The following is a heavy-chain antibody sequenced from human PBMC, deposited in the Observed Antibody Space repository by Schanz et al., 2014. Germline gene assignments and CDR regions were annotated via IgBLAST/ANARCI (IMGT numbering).Heavy chain of an antibody. D-gene: IGHD1-26*01. V-gene: IGHV3-30*19. Sequence: QVQLVESGGGVVQPGRSLRLSCAASGFTFSSYGMHWVRQAPGKGLEWVALISYDGNNKYYADSVKGRFTISRDNSKNTMYLQMNSLRAEDTAVYYCAKYGTGKGVSFEYWGQGTLVTVSS. J-gene: IGHJ4*02. CDR3: AKYGTGKGVSFEY. CDR2: ISYDGNNK. CDR1: GFTFSSYG.